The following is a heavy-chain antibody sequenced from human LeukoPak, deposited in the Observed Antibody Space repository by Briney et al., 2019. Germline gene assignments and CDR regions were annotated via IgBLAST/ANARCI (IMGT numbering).Heavy chain of an antibody. CDR3: AELGITMIGGV. CDR1: GFTFSSYE. J-gene: IGHJ6*04. V-gene: IGHV3-48*03. D-gene: IGHD3-10*02. Sequence: GGSLRLSCVASGFTFSSYEMNWVRQAPGKGLEWVSYISSSGSTIYYADSVKGRFTISRDNAKNSLYLQMNSLRAEDTAVYYCAELGITMIGGVWGKGATVTISS. CDR2: ISSSGSTI.